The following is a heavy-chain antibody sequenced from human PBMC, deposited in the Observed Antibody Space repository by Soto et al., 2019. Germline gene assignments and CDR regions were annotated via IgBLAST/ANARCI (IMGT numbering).Heavy chain of an antibody. Sequence: QVQLQQWGAGLLKPSETLSLTCAVYVGSFIGYYWSWIRQPPGKGLEWIGEISHNGNTNYNPSLTSRVTISVDTSKNQVSLKLSSVTAADTAVYYCARGYCTSDSCYPPDAFDIWGQGTMVTVSS. D-gene: IGHD2-15*01. CDR1: VGSFIGYY. CDR2: ISHNGNT. J-gene: IGHJ3*02. CDR3: ARGYCTSDSCYPPDAFDI. V-gene: IGHV4-34*01.